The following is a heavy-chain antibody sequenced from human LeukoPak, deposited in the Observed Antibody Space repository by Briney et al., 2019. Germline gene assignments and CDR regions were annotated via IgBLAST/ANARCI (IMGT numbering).Heavy chain of an antibody. CDR1: GGSVRSRSYY. J-gene: IGHJ3*02. V-gene: IGHV4-31*03. CDR2: IYYSGST. Sequence: PSETLSLTCTVSGGSVRSRSYYWSWIRQHPGKGLEWIGYIYYSGSTYYNPSLKSRVTISVDTSKNQFSLKLSSVTAADTAVYYCAREAYDTPRDAFDIWGQGTMVTVPS. D-gene: IGHD3-22*01. CDR3: AREAYDTPRDAFDI.